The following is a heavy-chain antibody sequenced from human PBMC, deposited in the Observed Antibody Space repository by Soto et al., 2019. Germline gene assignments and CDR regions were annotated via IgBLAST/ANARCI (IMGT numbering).Heavy chain of an antibody. CDR2: INPNTGYT. Sequence: GASVKVSCKASGYTFTSYDINWVRQATGRGLEWMGWINPNTGYTDYAQKFQDRVTMTGNTSITTAYMELSSLRSEDTAVYYCVRGRVMITFGVVIVIDYWGQGSPVTVSS. CDR1: GYTFTSYD. V-gene: IGHV1-8*01. J-gene: IGHJ4*02. CDR3: VRGRVMITFGVVIVIDY. D-gene: IGHD3-16*02.